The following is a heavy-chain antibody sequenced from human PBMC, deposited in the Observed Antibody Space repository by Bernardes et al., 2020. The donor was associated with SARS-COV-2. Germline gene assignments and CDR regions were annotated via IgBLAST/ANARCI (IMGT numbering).Heavy chain of an antibody. CDR2: INHSGST. D-gene: IGHD6-13*01. Sequence: SATLSPTCAVYGGSFRGYYWSWIRQPPGKGLEWIGEINHSGSTNYNPSLKSRVTISVDTSKNQFSLKLSSVTAADTAVYYCARVPSGAAGFDYWGQGTLVSVSS. CDR1: GGSFRGYY. CDR3: ARVPSGAAGFDY. V-gene: IGHV4-34*01. J-gene: IGHJ4*02.